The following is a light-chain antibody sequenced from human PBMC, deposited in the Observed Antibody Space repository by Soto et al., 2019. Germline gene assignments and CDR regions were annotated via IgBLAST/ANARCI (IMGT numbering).Light chain of an antibody. CDR2: DAS. CDR1: QSVSSN. J-gene: IGKJ5*01. V-gene: IGKV3-15*01. Sequence: EIVLTQSPGTLSLSPGESATLSCRASQSVSSNLAWHQQKPGQAPRILMYDASTRATGISARFSGSGSGTEFTLTISSLQSEDFAVYYCQQYHNWHITFGQLTRLEI. CDR3: QQYHNWHIT.